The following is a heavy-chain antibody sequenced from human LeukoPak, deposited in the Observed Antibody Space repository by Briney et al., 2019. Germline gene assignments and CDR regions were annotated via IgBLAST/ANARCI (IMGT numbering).Heavy chain of an antibody. V-gene: IGHV4-34*01. CDR3: ARGRIAPDTFDI. J-gene: IGHJ3*02. Sequence: SETLSLTCAVYGGSFSGYYWSWIRQPPGKGLEWIGEINHSGSTNYNPSLKNRVTISVDTSKNQFSLKLSSVTAADTAVYYCARGRIAPDTFDIWGQGTMVTVSS. CDR2: INHSGST. CDR1: GGSFSGYY. D-gene: IGHD6-13*01.